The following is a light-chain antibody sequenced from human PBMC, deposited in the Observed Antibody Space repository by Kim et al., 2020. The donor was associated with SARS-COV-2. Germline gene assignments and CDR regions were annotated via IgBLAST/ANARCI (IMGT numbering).Light chain of an antibody. CDR3: QKYNAAPWT. CDR1: QGISNS. J-gene: IGKJ1*01. V-gene: IGKV1-27*01. Sequence: SQMTQSPSSLSASVGDRVTITCRASQGISNSLAWYQQKPGKVPKVLIYSASALQSGVPSRFSGSGSGTDFTLTISSLQPEDVATYYCQKYNAAPWTFGQGTKVDIK. CDR2: SAS.